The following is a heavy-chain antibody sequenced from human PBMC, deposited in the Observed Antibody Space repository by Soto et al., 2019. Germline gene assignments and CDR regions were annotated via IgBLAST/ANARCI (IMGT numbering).Heavy chain of an antibody. CDR2: IYYSGST. V-gene: IGHV4-30-4*01. CDR1: GGAISSGDYY. J-gene: IGHJ5*02. D-gene: IGHD4-4*01. CDR3: ARACPVTTWSFWFDP. Sequence: QVQLQESGPGLVKPSQTLSLTCTVSGGAISSGDYYWSWIRQPPGKGLEWIGYIYYSGSTYYNPSLKSRVTISVDTSKNQFSLQLSSVTAADTAVYYCARACPVTTWSFWFDPWGQGTLVTVSS.